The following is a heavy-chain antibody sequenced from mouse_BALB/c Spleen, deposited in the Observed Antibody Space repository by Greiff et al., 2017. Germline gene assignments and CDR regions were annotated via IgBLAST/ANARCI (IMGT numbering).Heavy chain of an antibody. CDR3: ARSIYYDYDYFDY. J-gene: IGHJ2*01. CDR2: IFPGTGTT. CDR1: GYTFTSYW. D-gene: IGHD2-4*01. V-gene: IGHV1S132*01. Sequence: VQLQQSGAELVKPGASVKLSCKTSGYTFTSYWIQWVKQRPGQGLGWIGEIFPGTGTTYYNEKFKGKATLTIDTSSSTAYMQLSSLTSEDSAVYFCARSIYYDYDYFDYWGQGTTLTVSS.